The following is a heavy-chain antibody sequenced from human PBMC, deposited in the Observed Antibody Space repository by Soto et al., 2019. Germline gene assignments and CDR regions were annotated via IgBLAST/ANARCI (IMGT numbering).Heavy chain of an antibody. V-gene: IGHV4-30-4*01. D-gene: IGHD3-22*01. CDR2: IYYSGST. J-gene: IGHJ4*01. Sequence: LSLTCTVSGGSISSGDYYWSWIRQPPGKGLEWIGSIYYSGSTYYNPSLKSRVTISVDTSKNQFSLKLNSVTAADTAVYYCARLGGYYQAFNIWGPGALVTVSS. CDR1: GGSISSGDYY. CDR3: ARLGGYYQAFNI.